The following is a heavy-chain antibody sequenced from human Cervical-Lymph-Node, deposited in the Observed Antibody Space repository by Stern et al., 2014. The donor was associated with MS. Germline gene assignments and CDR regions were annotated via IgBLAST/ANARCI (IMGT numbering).Heavy chain of an antibody. D-gene: IGHD6-6*01. CDR2: ISYDGSNK. V-gene: IGHV3-30*18. CDR3: AKSSSASHYYYYGMDV. Sequence: VQLVESGAGVVQPGGSLRLSCAASGFTFSSYGMHWVRQAPGKGLEWVAVISYDGSNKYYAESVKGRFTISRDNSKNTLYLQMNSLRAEDTAVYYCAKSSSASHYYYYGMDVWGQGTTVTVSS. CDR1: GFTFSSYG. J-gene: IGHJ6*02.